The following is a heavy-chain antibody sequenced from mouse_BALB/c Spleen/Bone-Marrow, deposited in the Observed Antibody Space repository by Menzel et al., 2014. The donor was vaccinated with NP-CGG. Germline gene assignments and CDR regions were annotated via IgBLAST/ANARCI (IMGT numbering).Heavy chain of an antibody. D-gene: IGHD2-3*01. Sequence: DVKLVESGGGLVQPGGSRKLSCAASGFTFRSFGMHWARQAPEKGLEWVAYIGGGTSTIYYADTVKGRFTISRDNPNNTLFLQMTSLRSEDTAMYYCVRGGYYVPSYFDSWGQGTTLTVSS. J-gene: IGHJ2*01. CDR2: IGGGTSTI. CDR1: GFTFRSFG. V-gene: IGHV5-17*02. CDR3: VRGGYYVPSYFDS.